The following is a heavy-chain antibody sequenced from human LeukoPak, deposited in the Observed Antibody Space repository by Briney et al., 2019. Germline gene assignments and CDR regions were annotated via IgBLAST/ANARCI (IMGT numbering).Heavy chain of an antibody. J-gene: IGHJ5*02. D-gene: IGHD1-7*01. V-gene: IGHV1-46*01. CDR2: INPSGGST. CDR3: ASLITGTTFGVVWFDP. CDR1: GYTFTSYY. Sequence: ASVKVSCKASGYTFTSYYMHWVRQAPGQGLEWMGIINPSGGSTSYAQKFQGRVTITTDESTSTAYMELGSLRSEDTAVYYCASLITGTTFGVVWFDPWGQGTLVTVSS.